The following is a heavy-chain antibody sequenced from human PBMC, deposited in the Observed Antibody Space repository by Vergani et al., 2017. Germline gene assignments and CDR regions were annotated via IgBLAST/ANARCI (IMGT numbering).Heavy chain of an antibody. J-gene: IGHJ6*03. D-gene: IGHD2-8*01. CDR1: GFTLSSHA. CDR3: ARSGYCAHGVCYMTYYYYMDV. V-gene: IGHV3-33*01. Sequence: QVQLEESGGGVVQPGRSLRLSCAGSGFTLSSHAMHWVRQAPGKGLEWVAFIWYDGSKEYYADSVKGLFTISRDNSKNTMYLQMNNLRDADTAVYYCARSGYCAHGVCYMTYYYYMDVWGKGTAVTVSS. CDR2: IWYDGSKE.